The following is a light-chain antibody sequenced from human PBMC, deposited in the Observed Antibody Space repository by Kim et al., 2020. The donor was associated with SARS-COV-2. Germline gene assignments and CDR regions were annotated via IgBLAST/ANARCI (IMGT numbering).Light chain of an antibody. CDR1: NSGSKS. J-gene: IGLJ2*01. Sequence: APGKTARITCGGNNSGSKSVHWYQQKPGQAPVLVIYYDSDRPSGIPERFSGSNSGNTATLTISRVEAGDEADYYCQVWDSSSDLLVFGGGTQLTVL. CDR3: QVWDSSSDLLV. V-gene: IGLV3-21*04. CDR2: YDS.